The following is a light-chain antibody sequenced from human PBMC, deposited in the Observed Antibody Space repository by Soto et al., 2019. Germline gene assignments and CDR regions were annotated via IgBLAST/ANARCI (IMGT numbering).Light chain of an antibody. V-gene: IGKV3-15*01. CDR3: QQYNNWPLT. CDR1: QNVYTN. CDR2: DTS. Sequence: EIVMTQSPATLSVSPGERATLSCRASQNVYTNLAWYQQKPGQAPRLLIYDTSTRATGIPVRFSGSGSGTEFTLTISSLQSEDFAVYYCQQYNNWPLTFGGGTKVEIK. J-gene: IGKJ4*01.